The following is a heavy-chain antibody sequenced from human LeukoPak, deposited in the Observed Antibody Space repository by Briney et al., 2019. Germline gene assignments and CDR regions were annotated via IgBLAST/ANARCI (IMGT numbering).Heavy chain of an antibody. CDR1: GFTFSSYG. D-gene: IGHD2/OR15-2a*01. V-gene: IGHV3-30*02. Sequence: PGGSLRLSCAASGFTFSSYGMHWVRQAPGKGLEWVAVIWYGGSNKYYADSVKGRFTISRDNSKNTLYLQMNSLRAEDTAVYYCAKGLSMAGATWENWFDPWGQGTLVTVSS. J-gene: IGHJ5*02. CDR3: AKGLSMAGATWENWFDP. CDR2: IWYGGSNK.